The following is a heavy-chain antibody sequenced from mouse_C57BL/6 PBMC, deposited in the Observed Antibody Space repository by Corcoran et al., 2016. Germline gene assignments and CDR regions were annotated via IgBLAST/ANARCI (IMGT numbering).Heavy chain of an antibody. J-gene: IGHJ4*01. D-gene: IGHD2-4*01. CDR1: GYSITSGYY. V-gene: IGHV3-6*01. Sequence: DVQLQESGPGLVKPSQSLSLTCSVTGYSITSGYYWNWIRQFPGNKLEWMGYISYDGSNNYNPSLKNRISITRDTSKNQFFLKLNSVTTEDTATYYCASGIYYDYGGAYYYAMDYWGQGTSVTVSS. CDR2: ISYDGSN. CDR3: ASGIYYDYGGAYYYAMDY.